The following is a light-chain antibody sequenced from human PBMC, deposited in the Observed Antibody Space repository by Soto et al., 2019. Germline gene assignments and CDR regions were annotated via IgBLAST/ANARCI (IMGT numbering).Light chain of an antibody. CDR3: QQYGSSAKT. J-gene: IGKJ1*01. CDR1: QSISSW. V-gene: IGKV1-5*03. CDR2: KAS. Sequence: DIQMTQSPSTLSASVGDIVTIICPASQSISSWLAWYQQKPGKAPKLLIYKASSLESGVPSRFSGSGSGTDFTLTISRLEPEDFAVYYCQQYGSSAKTCGQGTKGDIK.